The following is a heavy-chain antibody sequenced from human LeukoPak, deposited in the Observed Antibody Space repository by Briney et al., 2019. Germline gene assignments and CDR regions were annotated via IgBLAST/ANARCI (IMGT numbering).Heavy chain of an antibody. D-gene: IGHD3/OR15-3a*01. Sequence: ASVKVSCKASGYTFTSYGISWVRQAPGQELEWMGWISAYNGNTNYAQKLQGRVTMTTDTSTSTAYMELRSLRSDDTAAYYCAGFRTRDYYYYYGMDVWGQGTTVTVSS. CDR3: AGFRTRDYYYYYGMDV. V-gene: IGHV1-18*01. CDR1: GYTFTSYG. CDR2: ISAYNGNT. J-gene: IGHJ6*02.